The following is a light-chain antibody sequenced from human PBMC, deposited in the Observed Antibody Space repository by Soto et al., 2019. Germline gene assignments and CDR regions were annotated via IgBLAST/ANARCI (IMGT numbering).Light chain of an antibody. CDR3: QQRSNWPPIT. V-gene: IGKV3-11*01. Sequence: EIVLTQSPATLSLSPGGRATLSCRASQSVSSYLAWYQQKPAQAPRLLXYDASNRATGIPARFSGSGSGTDFTPTISSLEPEDFAVYYCQQRSNWPPITFGQGTKVDIK. J-gene: IGKJ1*01. CDR2: DAS. CDR1: QSVSSY.